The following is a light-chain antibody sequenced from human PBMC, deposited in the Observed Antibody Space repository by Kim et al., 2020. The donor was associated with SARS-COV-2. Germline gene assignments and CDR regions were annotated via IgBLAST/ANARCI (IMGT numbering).Light chain of an antibody. CDR3: QQYNTFPYT. Sequence: DIQMTQSHSTLSASVGDSVTITCRASQSIDNWLAWYQQKPGTAPKILIYKASSLEGGAPSRFSGGGFGTEFTLTITSLQPDDFATYYCQQYNTFPYTFGQGTTLEI. J-gene: IGKJ2*01. CDR1: QSIDNW. CDR2: KAS. V-gene: IGKV1-5*03.